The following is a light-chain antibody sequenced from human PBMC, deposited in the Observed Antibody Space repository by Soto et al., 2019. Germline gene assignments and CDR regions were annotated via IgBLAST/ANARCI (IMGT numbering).Light chain of an antibody. V-gene: IGLV2-14*01. CDR1: GNDVGGYNY. Sequence: QSVLTQPASVSGSPGQSITIPCTGTGNDVGGYNYVSWYQHRPGKAPRLMIYEVRNRLSGVSNRFSGSKSGNTASLTISGLQSEDEADYYCTSYTPTGALVFGSGTKLTVL. J-gene: IGLJ3*02. CDR2: EVR. CDR3: TSYTPTGALV.